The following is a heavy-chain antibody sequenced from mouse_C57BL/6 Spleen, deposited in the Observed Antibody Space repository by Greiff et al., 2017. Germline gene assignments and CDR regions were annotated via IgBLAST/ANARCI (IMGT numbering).Heavy chain of an antibody. V-gene: IGHV1-64*01. J-gene: IGHJ1*03. CDR3: ARFGSPWYFDV. Sequence: QVQLKQPGAELVKPGASVKLSCKASGYTFTSYWMHWVKQRPGQGLEWIGMIHPNSGSTNYNEKFKSKATLTVDKSSSTAYMQLSSLTSEDSAVYYCARFGSPWYFDVWGTGTTVTVSS. CDR1: GYTFTSYW. CDR2: IHPNSGST. D-gene: IGHD4-1*01.